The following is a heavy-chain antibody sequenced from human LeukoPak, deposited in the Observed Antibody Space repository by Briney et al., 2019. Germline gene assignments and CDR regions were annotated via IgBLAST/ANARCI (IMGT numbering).Heavy chain of an antibody. CDR1: GGSISSGGYY. J-gene: IGHJ4*02. D-gene: IGHD4-17*01. V-gene: IGHV4-31*03. CDR2: IYYSGST. CDR3: AGGDAYGAYFDY. Sequence: SETLSLTCTVSGGSISSGGYYWSWIRQHPGKGLEWIGYIYYSGSTYYNPSLKSRVTISVDTSKNQFSLKLSSVTAADTAVYYCAGGDAYGAYFDYWGQGTLVTVSS.